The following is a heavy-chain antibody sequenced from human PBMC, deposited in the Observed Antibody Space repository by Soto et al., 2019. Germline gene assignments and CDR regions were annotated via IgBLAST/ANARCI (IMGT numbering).Heavy chain of an antibody. CDR1: GFTFSSYS. Sequence: GGSLRLSCAASGFTFSSYSMNWVRQAPGKGLEWVSSISSSSSYIYYADSVKGRFTISRDNAKNSLYLQMNSLRAEDTAVYYCARALTYYDFWSGYYDFDYWGQGTLVTVSS. D-gene: IGHD3-3*01. CDR2: ISSSSSYI. CDR3: ARALTYYDFWSGYYDFDY. J-gene: IGHJ4*02. V-gene: IGHV3-21*01.